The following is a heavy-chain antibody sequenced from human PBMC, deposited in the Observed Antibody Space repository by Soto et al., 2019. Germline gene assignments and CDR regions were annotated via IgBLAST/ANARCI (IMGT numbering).Heavy chain of an antibody. J-gene: IGHJ4*02. CDR3: ARGLPASGGEKVFHFDY. Sequence: QVQLVQSGAEVKKPGSSVKVSCKASGGTFSRYTISWVRQAPGQGLEWMGRIIPILDIANYAQKFQGRVTITADKSTSTAYMELSSLRSEDTAVYSCARGLPASGGEKVFHFDYWGQGTLVTVSS. CDR1: GGTFSRYT. CDR2: IIPILDIA. V-gene: IGHV1-69*02. D-gene: IGHD3-10*01.